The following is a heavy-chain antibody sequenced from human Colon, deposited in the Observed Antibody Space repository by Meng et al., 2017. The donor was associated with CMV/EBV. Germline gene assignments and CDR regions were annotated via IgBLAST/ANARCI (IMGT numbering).Heavy chain of an antibody. V-gene: IGHV1-3*01. D-gene: IGHD3-22*01. CDR2: INAGNGNR. J-gene: IGHJ4*02. Sequence: QAQLVQSGDEVKKPGASVKVSCKASGYTFSNYAMHWVRQAPGQRLEWMGWINAGNGNRKYSQKFQGRVTFTRDTSASTVYTELSSLRSEDTAVYYCALYYYDSSGYYTFGYWGQGTLVTVSS. CDR3: ALYYYDSSGYYTFGY. CDR1: GYTFSNYA.